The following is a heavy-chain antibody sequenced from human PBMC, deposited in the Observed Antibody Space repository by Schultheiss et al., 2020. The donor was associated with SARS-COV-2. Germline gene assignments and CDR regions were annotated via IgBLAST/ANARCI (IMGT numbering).Heavy chain of an antibody. CDR3: ARYFNYPVGPYGMDV. D-gene: IGHD1-26*01. J-gene: IGHJ6*02. CDR2: MNPNSGNT. CDR1: GYTFNTYG. Sequence: ASVKVSCKASGYTFNTYGLSWVRQAPGQGLEWMGWMNPNSGNTGYAQKFQGRVTITRNTSISTAYMELSSLRSEDTAVYYCARYFNYPVGPYGMDVWGQGTTVTVSS. V-gene: IGHV1-8*03.